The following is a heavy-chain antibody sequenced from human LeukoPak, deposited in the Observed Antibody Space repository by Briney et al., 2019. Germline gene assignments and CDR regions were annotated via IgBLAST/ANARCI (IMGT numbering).Heavy chain of an antibody. J-gene: IGHJ4*02. CDR2: IWYDGSNK. CDR3: AKDRGYSSSWYYGLADY. Sequence: GGSLRLSCAASGFTFSSYGMHWVRQAPGKGLEWVAVIWYDGSNKYYADSVKGRFTISRDNSKNTLYLQMNSLRAEDTAVYYCAKDRGYSSSWYYGLADYWGQGTLVTVSS. V-gene: IGHV3-30*02. CDR1: GFTFSSYG. D-gene: IGHD6-13*01.